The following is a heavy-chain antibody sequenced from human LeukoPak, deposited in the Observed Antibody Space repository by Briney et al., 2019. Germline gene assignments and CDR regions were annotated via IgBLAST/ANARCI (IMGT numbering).Heavy chain of an antibody. D-gene: IGHD2-2*02. CDR1: GFTFSSYA. CDR3: ARVKREIVVVPAAIPDGALGTRYYYYYMDV. V-gene: IGHV3-30*01. CDR2: ISYDGSNK. Sequence: GGSLRLSCAASGFTFSSYAMHWVRQAPGKGLEWVAVISYDGSNKYYADSVKGRFTISRDNSKNTLYLQMNSLRAEDTAVYYCARVKREIVVVPAAIPDGALGTRYYYYYMDVWGKGTTVTVSS. J-gene: IGHJ6*03.